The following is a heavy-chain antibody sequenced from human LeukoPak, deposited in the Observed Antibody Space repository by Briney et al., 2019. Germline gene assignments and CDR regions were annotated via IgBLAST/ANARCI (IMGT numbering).Heavy chain of an antibody. Sequence: GGSLRLSCAASGFTFSGYGMHWVRQAPGKGLEWVAIIWYDGSNKYFADSVKGRFTISRDNSKNTLYLQMNSLRAEDTAVYYCVRIGCSGSNCYGYYYYGMDVWGQGTTVTVSS. CDR3: VRIGCSGSNCYGYYYYGMDV. CDR2: IWYDGSNK. V-gene: IGHV3-33*01. D-gene: IGHD2-15*01. CDR1: GFTFSGYG. J-gene: IGHJ6*02.